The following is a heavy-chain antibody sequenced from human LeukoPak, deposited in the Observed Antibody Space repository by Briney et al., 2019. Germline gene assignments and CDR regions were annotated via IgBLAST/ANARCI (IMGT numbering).Heavy chain of an antibody. Sequence: ASVKVSCKASGYTFTGYYMHWVRQAPGQGLEWMGWINPNSGGTNFAQKFQGRVTMTRDTSISTAYMELNRLKSDDTAVYYCARGGLTKQELRQTPFDHWGQGTLVTVSS. V-gene: IGHV1-2*02. CDR2: INPNSGGT. CDR1: GYTFTGYY. D-gene: IGHD6-13*01. J-gene: IGHJ4*02. CDR3: ARGGLTKQELRQTPFDH.